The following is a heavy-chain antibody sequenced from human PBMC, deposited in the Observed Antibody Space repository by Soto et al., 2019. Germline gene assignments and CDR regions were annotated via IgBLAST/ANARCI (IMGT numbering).Heavy chain of an antibody. CDR2: ISAYNGNT. Sequence: ASVKVSCKASGYTFTSYGISWVRQAPGQGLEWMGWISAYNGNTNYAQKLQGRVTMTTDTSTSTAYMELRSLRSDDTAVYYCARDLAEHYDILTGGYWGQGTLVTVSS. V-gene: IGHV1-18*01. CDR1: GYTFTSYG. J-gene: IGHJ4*02. CDR3: ARDLAEHYDILTGGY. D-gene: IGHD3-9*01.